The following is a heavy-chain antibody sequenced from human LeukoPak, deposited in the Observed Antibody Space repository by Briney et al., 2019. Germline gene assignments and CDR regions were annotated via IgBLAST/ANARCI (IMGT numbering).Heavy chain of an antibody. Sequence: GGSPRPSCAASGFVFSSQDMGWVRQAPGKGLEWVSAISDGRSRTYYADSVKGRFTISRDNSKNTLYLQMNSLRAEDTAVYYCARALSVATEPPYYYYGMDVWGQGTTVTVSS. CDR2: ISDGRSRT. D-gene: IGHD5-12*01. V-gene: IGHV3-23*01. CDR3: ARALSVATEPPYYYYGMDV. J-gene: IGHJ6*02. CDR1: GFVFSSQD.